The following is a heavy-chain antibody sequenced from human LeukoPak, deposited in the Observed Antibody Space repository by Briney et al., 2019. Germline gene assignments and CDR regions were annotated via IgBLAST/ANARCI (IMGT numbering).Heavy chain of an antibody. Sequence: GGSLRLSCAASGFTFSNYAMHWVRRAPGKGLEWVAVISYDGTKKYYADSVKGRFTISRDNSKNTLYLQMNSLRAEDTAVYYCAPMSASSYDFWSGFNWIDPWGQGTLVTVSS. D-gene: IGHD3-3*01. J-gene: IGHJ5*02. CDR2: ISYDGTKK. CDR1: GFTFSNYA. CDR3: APMSASSYDFWSGFNWIDP. V-gene: IGHV3-30*04.